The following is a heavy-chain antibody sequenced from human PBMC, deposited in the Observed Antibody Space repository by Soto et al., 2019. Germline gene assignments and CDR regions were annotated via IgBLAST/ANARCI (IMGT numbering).Heavy chain of an antibody. J-gene: IGHJ4*02. Sequence: QLQLQESGSGLVKPSQTLSLTCAVSGGSISSGGYSWSWIRQPPGKGLEWIGYIYHSGSTYYNPSLKRRVTISVDRSKNQFSRKLSSVTAADTAVYYCARAGGLGAVAVDYWSQGTLVTVSS. D-gene: IGHD6-19*01. CDR1: GGSISSGGYS. CDR2: IYHSGST. V-gene: IGHV4-30-2*01. CDR3: ARAGGLGAVAVDY.